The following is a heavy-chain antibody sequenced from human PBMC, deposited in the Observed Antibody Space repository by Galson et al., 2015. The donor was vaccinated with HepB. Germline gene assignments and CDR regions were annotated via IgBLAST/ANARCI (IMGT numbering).Heavy chain of an antibody. J-gene: IGHJ2*01. V-gene: IGHV3-30*18. CDR2: ISYDGSNK. CDR3: AKDFGPRRLGRISWYFDL. D-gene: IGHD7-27*01. CDR1: GFTFSSYG. Sequence: SLRLSCAASGFTFSSYGMHWVRQAPGKGLEWVAVISYDGSNKYYADSVKGRFTISRDNSKNTLYLQMNCLRAEDTAVYYCAKDFGPRRLGRISWYFDLWGRGTLVTVSS.